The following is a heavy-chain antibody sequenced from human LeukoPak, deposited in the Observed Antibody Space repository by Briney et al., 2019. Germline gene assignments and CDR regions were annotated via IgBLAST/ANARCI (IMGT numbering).Heavy chain of an antibody. Sequence: SETLSLTCAVYGGSFSGYYWSWIRQPPGKGLEWIGEVNHSGSTNYNPSLKSRVTISVDRSKNQFSLKLSSVTAADTAVYYCARGFGSYFGNWFDPWGQGTLVTVSS. CDR1: GGSFSGYY. J-gene: IGHJ5*02. CDR2: VNHSGST. V-gene: IGHV4-34*01. D-gene: IGHD1-26*01. CDR3: ARGFGSYFGNWFDP.